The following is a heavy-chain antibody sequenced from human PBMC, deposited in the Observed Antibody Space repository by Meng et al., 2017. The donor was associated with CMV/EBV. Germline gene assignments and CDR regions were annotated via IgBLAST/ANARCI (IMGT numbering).Heavy chain of an antibody. J-gene: IGHJ6*02. D-gene: IGHD4-17*01. V-gene: IGHV3-23*01. CDR2: ISGSGGST. Sequence: GGSLRLSCAASGFTFSSYAMSWVRQAPGKGLEWVSAISGSGGSTYYADSVKGRFTISRDNSKNTLYLQMNSLRPEDTAVYYCAKDAPSYGVSPSYYYYGMDVWGQGTTVTVSS. CDR3: AKDAPSYGVSPSYYYYGMDV. CDR1: GFTFSSYA.